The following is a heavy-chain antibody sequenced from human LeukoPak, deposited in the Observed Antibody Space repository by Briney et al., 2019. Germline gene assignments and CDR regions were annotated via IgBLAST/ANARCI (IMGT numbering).Heavy chain of an antibody. CDR2: ISSSSSTI. Sequence: GGSLRLSCAASGFTFSSYSMNWVRQAPGKGLEWVSYISSSSSTIYYADSVKGRFTISRDNAKNSLYLQMNSLRGEDTAVYYCARDRVAAAGTDFDYWGQGTLVTVSS. D-gene: IGHD6-13*01. CDR1: GFTFSSYS. J-gene: IGHJ4*02. V-gene: IGHV3-48*01. CDR3: ARDRVAAAGTDFDY.